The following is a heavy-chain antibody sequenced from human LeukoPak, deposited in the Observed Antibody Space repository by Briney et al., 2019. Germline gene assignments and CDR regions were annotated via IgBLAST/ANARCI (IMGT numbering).Heavy chain of an antibody. V-gene: IGHV3-33*06. Sequence: AGRSLRLSCAASGFTFSSYGMHWVRQAPGKGLEWVVLIWYDGSNKYYADSVKGRFTISRDNSKNTLYLQMNSLRAEDTAVYYCAKGGWFGALFPLDYWGQGTLVTVSS. D-gene: IGHD3-10*01. J-gene: IGHJ4*02. CDR3: AKGGWFGALFPLDY. CDR1: GFTFSSYG. CDR2: IWYDGSNK.